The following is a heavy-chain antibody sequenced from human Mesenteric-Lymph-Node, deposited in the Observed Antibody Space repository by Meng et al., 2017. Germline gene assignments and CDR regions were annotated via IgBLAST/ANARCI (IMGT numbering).Heavy chain of an antibody. CDR3: ARRGPIVD. V-gene: IGHV5-51*01. D-gene: IGHD3-16*02. CDR1: GYRFSTYW. J-gene: IGHJ4*02. CDR2: IYPGDSDI. Sequence: GESLKISCKGIGYRFSTYWIGWMRQMPGKGLEWMGIIYPGDSDIRYDPFFEGQVTISVDRSINTAYLQWSSLKASDTAMYYCARRGPIVDWGQGTLVTVSS.